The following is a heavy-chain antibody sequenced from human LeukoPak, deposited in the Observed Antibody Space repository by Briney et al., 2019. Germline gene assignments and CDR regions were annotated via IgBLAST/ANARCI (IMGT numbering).Heavy chain of an antibody. V-gene: IGHV4-61*02. CDR3: ARDRQTYYDFWSGYSKGDWFDP. J-gene: IGHJ5*02. D-gene: IGHD3-3*01. CDR1: GGSISSGSYY. Sequence: NASQTLSLTCTVSGGSISSGSYYWSWIRQPAGKGLEWIGRIYTSGSTNYNPSLKSRVTMSVDTSKNQFSLKLSSVTAADTAVYYCARDRQTYYDFWSGYSKGDWFDPWGQGTLVTVSS. CDR2: IYTSGST.